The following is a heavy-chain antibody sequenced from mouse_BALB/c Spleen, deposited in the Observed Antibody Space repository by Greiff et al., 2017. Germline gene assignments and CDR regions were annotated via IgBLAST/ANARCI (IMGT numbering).Heavy chain of an antibody. V-gene: IGHV14-3*02. J-gene: IGHJ2*01. CDR3: ARSLRGNYFHY. Sequence: EVQLQESGAELVKPGASVKLSCTASGFNIKDTYMHWVKQRPEQGLEWIGRIDPANGNTKYDPKFQGKATITADTSSNTAYLQLSSLTSEDTAVYYCARSLRGNYFHYWGQGTTLTVSS. CDR2: IDPANGNT. CDR1: GFNIKDTY.